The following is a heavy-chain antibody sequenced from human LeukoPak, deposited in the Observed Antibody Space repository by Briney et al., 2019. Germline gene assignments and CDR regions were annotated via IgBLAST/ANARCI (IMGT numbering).Heavy chain of an antibody. CDR3: ATTLLRASTYMDV. J-gene: IGHJ6*03. CDR2: ISSSSSTI. Sequence: GSLRLSCAASGFTFSSYSMNWVRQAPGKGLEWVSYISSSSSTIYYADSVKGRFTISRDNAKNSLYLQMNSLRAEDTAVYYCATTLLRASTYMDVWGKGTTVTVSS. CDR1: GFTFSSYS. V-gene: IGHV3-48*01. D-gene: IGHD1-1*01.